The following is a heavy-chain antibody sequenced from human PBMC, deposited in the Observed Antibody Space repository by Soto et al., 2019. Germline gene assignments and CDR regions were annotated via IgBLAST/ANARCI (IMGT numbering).Heavy chain of an antibody. J-gene: IGHJ6*02. V-gene: IGHV5-51*01. D-gene: IGHD3-3*01. Sequence: GGSLEISCKGSGYSFTSYWNGWVRPMPGKGPEGMGIIYPGDSDTRYSPSFQGQVTISADKSISTAYLQWSSLKASDTAMYYCARQASTIFGVVKDYYYYYGMDVWGQGTTVTVSS. CDR1: GYSFTSYW. CDR3: ARQASTIFGVVKDYYYYYGMDV. CDR2: IYPGDSDT.